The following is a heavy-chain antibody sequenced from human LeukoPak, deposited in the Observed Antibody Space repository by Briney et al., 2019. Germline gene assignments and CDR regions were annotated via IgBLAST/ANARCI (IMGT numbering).Heavy chain of an antibody. D-gene: IGHD1-26*01. Sequence: PGGSLRLSCAASGFTFSSYSMNWVRQAPGKGLEWVSSLSSSSSYIYYADSVKGRFTISRDNAKNSLYLQMNSLRAEDTAVYYCARTSGSYRRYYFDYWGQGTLVTVSS. CDR1: GFTFSSYS. CDR2: LSSSSSYI. CDR3: ARTSGSYRRYYFDY. V-gene: IGHV3-21*01. J-gene: IGHJ4*02.